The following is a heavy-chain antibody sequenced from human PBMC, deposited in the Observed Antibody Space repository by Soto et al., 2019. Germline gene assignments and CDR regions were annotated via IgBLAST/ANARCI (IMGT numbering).Heavy chain of an antibody. CDR3: ARDRGQWLVLVDYFDY. V-gene: IGHV1-18*01. D-gene: IGHD6-19*01. CDR1: GYTFTSYG. CDR2: ISACNGNT. J-gene: IGHJ4*02. Sequence: QVQLVQSGAEVKKPGASVKVSCKASGYTFTSYGISWVRQAPGQGPEWMGWISACNGNTNYAQKLQGRVTMTTDTSTSTAYMELRSLGSDDTAVYYCARDRGQWLVLVDYFDYWGQGTLVTVSS.